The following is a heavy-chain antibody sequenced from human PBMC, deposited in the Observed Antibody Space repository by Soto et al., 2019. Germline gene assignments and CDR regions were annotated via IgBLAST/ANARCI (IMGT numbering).Heavy chain of an antibody. Sequence: GSGPTLVNPTQTLTLTCTFSGFSLTSSGVGVGWIRQPPGKALEWLGIIYWDEDKRYSPSLKSRLTITKDTSKNQVVLKMTYMEPLDTARYYGGHSGGNRIIDYWCQEILVTVSS. CDR2: IYWDEDK. CDR1: GFSLTSSGVG. CDR3: GHSGGNRIIDY. D-gene: IGHD2-15*01. J-gene: IGHJ4*01. V-gene: IGHV2-5*02.